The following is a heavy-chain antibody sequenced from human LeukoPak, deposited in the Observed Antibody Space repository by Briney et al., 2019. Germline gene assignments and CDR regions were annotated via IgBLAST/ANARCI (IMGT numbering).Heavy chain of an antibody. J-gene: IGHJ4*02. D-gene: IGHD6-19*01. CDR3: AREGRLVRAFDY. Sequence: SETLSLTCTVSGGSISSSTYYWGWIHQPPGKGLEWIGSIYYSGSTNYNPSLKSRVTISVDTSKNQFSLKLSSVTAADTAVYYCAREGRLVRAFDYWGQGTLVTVSS. CDR2: IYYSGST. V-gene: IGHV4-39*07. CDR1: GGSISSSTYY.